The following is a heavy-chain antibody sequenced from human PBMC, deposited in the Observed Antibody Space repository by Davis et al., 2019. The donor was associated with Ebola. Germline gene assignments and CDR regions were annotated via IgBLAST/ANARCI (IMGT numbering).Heavy chain of an antibody. CDR1: GFTFSSYS. V-gene: IGHV3-48*04. CDR3: ATDPMDILVVVAADVDY. J-gene: IGHJ4*02. CDR2: ISKTGNTV. D-gene: IGHD2-15*01. Sequence: GESLKISCAASGFTFSSYSMNWVRQAPGKGLEWISYISKTGNTVFYADSVKGRFTISRDNAENSLYLQMNSLKTEDTAVYYCATDPMDILVVVAADVDYWGQGTLVTVSS.